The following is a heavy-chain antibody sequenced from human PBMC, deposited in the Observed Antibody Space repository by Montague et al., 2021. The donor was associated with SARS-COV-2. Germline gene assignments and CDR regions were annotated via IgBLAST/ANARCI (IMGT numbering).Heavy chain of an antibody. D-gene: IGHD1-26*01. CDR2: SRHTLGT. J-gene: IGHJ4*02. Sequence: SETLSLTCAGDLHSGVVDIWRSSVELTPGIQLPWHVVSRHTLGTKYKPSLKSRVSMSVDKSWNQFSLRLTSVTAADTAIYYCSRKGSGRSDLAYWGQGTLVNVYS. CDR3: SRKGSGRSDLAY. V-gene: IGHV4-4*02. CDR1: LHSGVVDIW.